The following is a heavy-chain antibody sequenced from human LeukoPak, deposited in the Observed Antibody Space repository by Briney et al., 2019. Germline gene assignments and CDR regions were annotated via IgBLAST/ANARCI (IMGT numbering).Heavy chain of an antibody. Sequence: GGSLRLSCAASGFTFSRYWMHWVRQAPGKGLAWVSRISSDGSNTNYADSVKGRFTNSRDNAKNTLYLQMDSLTAEDTAVYYCVSRNYGSSPFDYWGQGTLVTVSS. V-gene: IGHV3-74*01. J-gene: IGHJ4*02. CDR1: GFTFSRYW. CDR2: ISSDGSNT. D-gene: IGHD4-17*01. CDR3: VSRNYGSSPFDY.